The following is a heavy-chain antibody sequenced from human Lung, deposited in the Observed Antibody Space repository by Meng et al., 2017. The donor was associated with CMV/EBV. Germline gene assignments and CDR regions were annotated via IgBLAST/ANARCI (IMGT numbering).Heavy chain of an antibody. CDR1: GDTFSNYA. CDR3: AVDLWSGYYPTLDY. Sequence: SXXVSXKASGDTFSNYAFSWVRQAPGQGLEWMGGIIPTFGAPNYAQKFDGRVTITTDKSTSTAYMELSGLTSEDSAVYYCAVDLWSGYYPTLDYWGLGPLVTVSS. CDR2: IIPTFGAP. V-gene: IGHV1-69*05. J-gene: IGHJ4*02. D-gene: IGHD3-3*01.